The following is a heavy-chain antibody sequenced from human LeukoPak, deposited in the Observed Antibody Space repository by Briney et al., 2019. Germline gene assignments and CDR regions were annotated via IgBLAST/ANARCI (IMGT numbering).Heavy chain of an antibody. D-gene: IGHD2-21*02. CDR3: ARDRTYCGGDCEPSPPAFDI. Sequence: SQTLSLTCTASGGSISSGSYYWSWLRQPAGKGLEWIGRIYTSGSTNYNPSLKSRVTISVDTSKNQFSLKLSSVTAADTAVYYCARDRTYCGGDCEPSPPAFDIWGQGTMVTVSS. CDR2: IYTSGST. J-gene: IGHJ3*02. CDR1: GGSISSGSYY. V-gene: IGHV4-61*02.